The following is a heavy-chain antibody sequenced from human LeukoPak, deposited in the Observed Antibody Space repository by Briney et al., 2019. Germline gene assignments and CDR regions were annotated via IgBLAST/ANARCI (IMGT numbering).Heavy chain of an antibody. D-gene: IGHD3-22*01. CDR2: IYPGDSDT. CDR3: ARPGYYDSSGYFNFDY. Sequence: GKSLKISCKGSGYSFTSYWIGWVRQMPGKGLEWMGIIYPGDSDTRYSPSFQGQVTISADKSISTAYLQWSSLKASDTAMYYCARPGYYDSSGYFNFDYWGQGTLVTVSS. J-gene: IGHJ4*02. CDR1: GYSFTSYW. V-gene: IGHV5-51*01.